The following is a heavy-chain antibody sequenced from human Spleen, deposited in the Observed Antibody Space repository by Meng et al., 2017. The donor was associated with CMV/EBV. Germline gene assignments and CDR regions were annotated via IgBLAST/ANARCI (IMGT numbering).Heavy chain of an antibody. CDR3: ARQYYDSSGYLINDYYYYGMDV. Sequence: GESLKISCAASGFTVSSNYMSWVRQAPGKGLEWVSVIYSGGSTYYADSVKGRFTISRDNSKNTLYLQMNSLRAEDTAVYYCARQYYDSSGYLINDYYYYGMDVWGQGTTVTVSS. CDR1: GFTVSSNY. J-gene: IGHJ6*02. D-gene: IGHD3-22*01. V-gene: IGHV3-53*01. CDR2: IYSGGST.